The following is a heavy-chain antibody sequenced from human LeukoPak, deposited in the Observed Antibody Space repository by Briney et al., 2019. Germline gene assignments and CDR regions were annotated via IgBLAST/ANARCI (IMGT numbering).Heavy chain of an antibody. Sequence: GGSLRLSCAASGFTFSNYAMSWVRQAPGKGLERVSIISNSGGNTYYADSVKGRFSVSRDNSKDTLYLQMTSLSVEDTAVYYCAKLAGRDYYYNMDAWGKGTTVTVSS. CDR2: ISNSGGNT. CDR3: AKLAGRDYYYNMDA. D-gene: IGHD5-24*01. J-gene: IGHJ6*03. V-gene: IGHV3-23*01. CDR1: GFTFSNYA.